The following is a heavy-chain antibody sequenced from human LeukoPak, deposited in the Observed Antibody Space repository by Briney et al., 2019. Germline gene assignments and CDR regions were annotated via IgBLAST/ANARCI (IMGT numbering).Heavy chain of an antibody. Sequence: GGSLRLSCAASGFTFSSYGMHWVRQAPGKGLEWVAVISNDGSNKYYADSVKGRFTISRDNSKNTLYLQMNSLRAEDTAVYYCAKDISMVRGVIITPGFDYWGQGTLVTVSS. D-gene: IGHD3-10*01. CDR2: ISNDGSNK. V-gene: IGHV3-30*18. J-gene: IGHJ4*02. CDR3: AKDISMVRGVIITPGFDY. CDR1: GFTFSSYG.